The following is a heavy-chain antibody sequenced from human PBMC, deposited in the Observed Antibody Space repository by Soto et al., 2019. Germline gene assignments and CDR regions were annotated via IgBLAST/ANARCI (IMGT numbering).Heavy chain of an antibody. CDR2: ISGSGGST. J-gene: IGHJ6*03. Sequence: EVQLLESGGGLVQPGGSLRLSCAASGFTFSSYAMSWVRQAPGKGLEWVSAISGSGGSTYYADSVKGRFTISRDNSKNTLYLQMNSLRAEDRAVYYCAKTGEQQLVHRGGYYYYYYMDVWGKGTTVTVSS. D-gene: IGHD6-13*01. V-gene: IGHV3-23*01. CDR1: GFTFSSYA. CDR3: AKTGEQQLVHRGGYYYYYYMDV.